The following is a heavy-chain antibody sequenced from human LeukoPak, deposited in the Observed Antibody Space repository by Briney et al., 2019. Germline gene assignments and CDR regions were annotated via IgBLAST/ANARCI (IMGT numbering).Heavy chain of an antibody. D-gene: IGHD2-15*01. Sequence: ASVKVSCTAPENTFTGYFINWVRQAPGQGLEWMGWISPYNANTRYAQKFQGRVTMTADTSTSTAYMELRNLSSDDTAVYFCARDGPPWSDALHTWGRGTTVIVSS. CDR1: ENTFTGYF. CDR3: ARDGPPWSDALHT. V-gene: IGHV1-18*01. J-gene: IGHJ3*02. CDR2: ISPYNANT.